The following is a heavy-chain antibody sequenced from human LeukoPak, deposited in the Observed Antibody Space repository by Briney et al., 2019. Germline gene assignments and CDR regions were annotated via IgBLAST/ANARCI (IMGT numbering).Heavy chain of an antibody. CDR3: ARLISTSSSRFSDY. CDR1: GFTFSSYA. CDR2: ISISGENT. V-gene: IGHV3-23*01. Sequence: GGSLRLACAASGFTFSSYAMSWVRQAPGKGLEWVSAISISGENTYYADSVKGRFTISRDTSRNTLYPQMHSLRAEDTAVYYCARLISTSSSRFSDYWGQGTLVTVSS. D-gene: IGHD6-6*01. J-gene: IGHJ4*02.